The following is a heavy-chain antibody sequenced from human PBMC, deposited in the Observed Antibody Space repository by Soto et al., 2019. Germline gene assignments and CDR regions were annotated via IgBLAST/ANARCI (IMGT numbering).Heavy chain of an antibody. J-gene: IGHJ6*03. Sequence: GGSLRLSCAASGFTFSSYAMSWVRQAPGKGLEWVSAISGSGGSTYYADSVKGRFTISRDNSKNTLYLQMNSLRAEDTAVYYCASQSGYDSIDYYYYYMDVWGKGTTVTVSS. CDR1: GFTFSSYA. V-gene: IGHV3-23*01. CDR2: ISGSGGST. CDR3: ASQSGYDSIDYYYYYMDV. D-gene: IGHD5-12*01.